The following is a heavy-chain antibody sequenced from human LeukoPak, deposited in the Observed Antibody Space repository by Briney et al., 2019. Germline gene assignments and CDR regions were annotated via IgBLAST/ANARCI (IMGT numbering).Heavy chain of an antibody. Sequence: SETLSLTCAVYGGSFNNYYWRWLRQPPGKGLEWIGEISHSGSTNYNPSLKSRVTVSLDTSKNQFSLKLGSVTAADTAVYYCARGFSHWGQGTLVTVSS. CDR1: GGSFNNYY. CDR3: ARGFSH. CDR2: ISHSGST. V-gene: IGHV4-34*01. J-gene: IGHJ4*02.